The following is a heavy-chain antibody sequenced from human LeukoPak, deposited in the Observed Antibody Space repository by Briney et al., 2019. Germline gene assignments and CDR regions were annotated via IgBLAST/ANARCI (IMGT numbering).Heavy chain of an antibody. J-gene: IGHJ4*02. V-gene: IGHV4-4*07. Sequence: SEALSLTCTVSGGSISSYYWSWIRQPAGKGLEWIGRIYTSGSTNYNPSLKSRVTMSVDTSKNQFSLKLSSVTAADTAVYYCARGRYYYGSGMGFDYWGQGTLVTVSS. CDR2: IYTSGST. CDR3: ARGRYYYGSGMGFDY. D-gene: IGHD3-10*01. CDR1: GGSISSYY.